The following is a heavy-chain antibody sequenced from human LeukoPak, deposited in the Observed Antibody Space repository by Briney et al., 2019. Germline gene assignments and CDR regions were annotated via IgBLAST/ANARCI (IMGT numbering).Heavy chain of an antibody. CDR3: ARSRGSYGYLAGWFDP. J-gene: IGHJ5*02. CDR1: GFTFDDYG. Sequence: GGSLRLSCAASGFTFDDYGMSWVRQAPEKGLEWVSGINWNGGSTGYADSVKGRFTISRDNAKNSLYLQMNSLRAEDTALHHCARSRGSYGYLAGWFDPWGQGTLVTVSS. CDR2: INWNGGST. V-gene: IGHV3-20*01. D-gene: IGHD5-18*01.